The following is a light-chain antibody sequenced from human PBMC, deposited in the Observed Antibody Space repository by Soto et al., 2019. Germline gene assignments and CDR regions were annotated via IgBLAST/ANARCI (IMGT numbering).Light chain of an antibody. V-gene: IGKV3-20*01. CDR1: QRVSSSY. Sequence: IVLTQSPGTLSLSPGERATLSCRVRQRVSSSYVPWCQQKPGEAPRPLIYGASSRATGIPDRFSGSGSGTDFTLTISRLEPENIAGYYCQQYGSSPWTFGQGTKVDI. CDR2: GAS. CDR3: QQYGSSPWT. J-gene: IGKJ1*01.